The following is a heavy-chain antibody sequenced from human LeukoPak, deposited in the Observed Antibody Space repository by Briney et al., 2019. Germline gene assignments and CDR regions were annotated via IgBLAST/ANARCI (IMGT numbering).Heavy chain of an antibody. Sequence: GGSLRLSCAASGFAFSSYMMNWVRQAPGKGLEWVSSINSGSTYTYYTESVKGRFTVSRDNAKNSLFLQMNSLRAEDTAIYYCARSLTTLTYEGYWGQGTLVTVSS. CDR3: ARSLTTLTYEGY. CDR1: GFAFSSYM. D-gene: IGHD1-1*01. J-gene: IGHJ4*02. CDR2: INSGSTYT. V-gene: IGHV3-21*01.